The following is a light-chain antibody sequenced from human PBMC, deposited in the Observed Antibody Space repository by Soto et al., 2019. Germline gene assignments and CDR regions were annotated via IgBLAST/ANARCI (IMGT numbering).Light chain of an antibody. CDR1: RSDVGGYNY. V-gene: IGLV2-14*01. CDR2: EVT. CDR3: ISYTSSTTRV. J-gene: IGLJ3*02. Sequence: QSVLTQPASVSGSPGQSITIACTGTRSDVGGYNYVSWYQQHPGKAPKVMIYEVTNRPSGVSNRFSGSKSGNTASLTISGLQAEDEADYYCISYTSSTTRVFGGGTKVTVL.